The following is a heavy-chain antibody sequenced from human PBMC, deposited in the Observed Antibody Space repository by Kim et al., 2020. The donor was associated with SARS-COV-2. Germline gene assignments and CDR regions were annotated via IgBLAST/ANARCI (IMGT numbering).Heavy chain of an antibody. V-gene: IGHV4-31*03. J-gene: IGHJ6*02. Sequence: SETLSLTCTVSGGSISSGGYYWSWIRQHQGKGLEWIVYIYYSGSTYYNPSLKSRVTISVDTSKNQFSLKLSSVPAADTAVYYCARDSTYYYGSGSYYNSAHYYYYYGMDVWGQGTTVTVSS. CDR1: GGSISSGGYY. CDR3: ARDSTYYYGSGSYYNSAHYYYYYGMDV. D-gene: IGHD3-10*01. CDR2: IYYSGST.